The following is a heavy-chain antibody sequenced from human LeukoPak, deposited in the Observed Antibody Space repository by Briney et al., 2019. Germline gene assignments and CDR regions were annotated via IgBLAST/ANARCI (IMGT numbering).Heavy chain of an antibody. CDR3: AILNVYYYDSSGYSTR. CDR1: GFTFSSYW. J-gene: IGHJ4*02. CDR2: INSDGSST. Sequence: PGGSLRLSCAASGFTFSSYWMHWVRQAPGKGLVWVSRINSDGSSTSYADSVKGRFTISRDNAKNTLYLQMNSLRAEDTAVYHCAILNVYYYDSSGYSTRWGQGTLVTVSS. V-gene: IGHV3-74*01. D-gene: IGHD3-22*01.